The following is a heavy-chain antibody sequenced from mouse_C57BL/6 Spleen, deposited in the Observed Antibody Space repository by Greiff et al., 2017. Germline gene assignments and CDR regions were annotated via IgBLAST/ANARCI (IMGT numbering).Heavy chain of an antibody. CDR3: ARNAYYSNPYYAMDY. J-gene: IGHJ4*01. CDR1: GFSLTSYG. V-gene: IGHV2-2*01. CDR2: IWSGGST. D-gene: IGHD2-5*01. Sequence: VQLKQSGPGLVQPSQSLYITCKVSGFSLTSYGVHWVRQSPGKGLEWLGVIWSGGSTDYNAAFISRLSISKDNSKSQVFFQMNSLQSDDTAIYYCARNAYYSNPYYAMDYGGQGTSVTVSS.